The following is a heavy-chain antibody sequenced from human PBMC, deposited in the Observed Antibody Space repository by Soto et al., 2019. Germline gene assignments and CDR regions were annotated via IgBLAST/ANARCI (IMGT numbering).Heavy chain of an antibody. CDR3: ARGRTVGGLFDY. V-gene: IGHV4-59*01. Sequence: SETLSLPCTLSDGSMSTYYWNWIRQSPGKGLEWIGYIYYSGSTNYNPPLKSRVTISIDTSKNQFSLNLKSVTAADTAVYFCARGRTVGGLFDYWGQGKLVTVSS. CDR2: IYYSGST. J-gene: IGHJ4*02. D-gene: IGHD1-26*01. CDR1: DGSMSTYY.